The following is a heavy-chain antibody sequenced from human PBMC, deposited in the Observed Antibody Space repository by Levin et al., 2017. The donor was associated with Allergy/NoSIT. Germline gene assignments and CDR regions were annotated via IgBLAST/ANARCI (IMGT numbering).Heavy chain of an antibody. J-gene: IGHJ6*02. CDR1: GGTFSSYA. CDR2: IIPIFGTA. V-gene: IGHV1-69*13. CDR3: ARGSCSSTSCLVYYYYGMDV. Sequence: GASVKVSCKASGGTFSSYAISWVRQAPGQGLEWMGGIIPIFGTANYAQKFQGRVTITADESTSTAYMELSSLRSEDTAVYYCARGSCSSTSCLVYYYYGMDVWGQGTTVTVSS. D-gene: IGHD2-2*01.